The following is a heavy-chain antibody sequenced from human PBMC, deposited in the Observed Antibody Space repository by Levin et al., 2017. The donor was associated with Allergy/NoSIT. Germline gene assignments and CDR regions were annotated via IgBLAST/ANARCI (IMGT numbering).Heavy chain of an antibody. V-gene: IGHV3-30*18. CDR3: AKGWVYSSGWYIDY. CDR2: ISYDGSNK. J-gene: IGHJ4*02. Sequence: QAGGSLRLSCAASEFTFSNYGMHWVRQAPGKGLEWVTIISYDGSNKYYADSVKGRFTISRDNSKNTLYLQMNSLRAEDTAVYYCAKGWVYSSGWYIDYWGQGTLVTVSS. CDR1: EFTFSNYG. D-gene: IGHD6-19*01.